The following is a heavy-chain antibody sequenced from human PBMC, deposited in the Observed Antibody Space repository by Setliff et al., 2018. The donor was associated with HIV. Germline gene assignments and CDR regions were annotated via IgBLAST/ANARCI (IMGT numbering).Heavy chain of an antibody. D-gene: IGHD2-2*01. J-gene: IGHJ6*02. CDR2: ISTYNGNI. V-gene: IGHV1-18*01. Sequence: ASVKVSCKASGYIFTSYGISWVRQAPGQGLEWMGWISTYNGNINYAQKFQGRVTMTTDTSTSTAYMELRSLRSDDTAVYYCARGVSSVSCRSTSCYYYYGMDVWGQGTTVTVSS. CDR1: GYIFTSYG. CDR3: ARGVSSVSCRSTSCYYYYGMDV.